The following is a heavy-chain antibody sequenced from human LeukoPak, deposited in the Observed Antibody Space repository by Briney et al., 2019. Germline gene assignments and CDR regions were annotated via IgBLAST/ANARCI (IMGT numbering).Heavy chain of an antibody. V-gene: IGHV3-21*01. Sequence: PGGSLRLSCAASGFTFSSYAMSWVRQAPGKGLEWVSSISSSSSYIYYSDSVKGRFTISRDNAKNSLYLQMNSLRAEDTAVYYCARPRVEEVRNNWNYPNYYYGMDVWGQGTTVTVSS. CDR1: GFTFSSYA. J-gene: IGHJ6*02. CDR2: ISSSSSYI. D-gene: IGHD1-7*01. CDR3: ARPRVEEVRNNWNYPNYYYGMDV.